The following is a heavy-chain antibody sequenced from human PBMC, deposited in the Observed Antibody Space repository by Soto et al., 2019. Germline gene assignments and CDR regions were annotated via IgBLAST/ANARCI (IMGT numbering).Heavy chain of an antibody. J-gene: IGHJ4*02. CDR2: ITPIYPTT. D-gene: IGHD5-18*01. CDR3: ARIPRYSFPTSDDLDS. V-gene: IGHV1-69*15. Sequence: QVQLVQSGAEVRKPGSSVQVSCKASGGTFYTYTFSWVRQPPGQGLEWMGSITPIYPTTNYAEKFQGRLTVTADGSTNTAYMELNSLTSEDTAVYYCARIPRYSFPTSDDLDSWGQGTLVTVSS. CDR1: GGTFYTYT.